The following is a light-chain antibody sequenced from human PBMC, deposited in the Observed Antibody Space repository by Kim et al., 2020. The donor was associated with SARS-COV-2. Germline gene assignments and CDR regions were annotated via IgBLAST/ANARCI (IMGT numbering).Light chain of an antibody. CDR3: QQYGSTTIT. CDR1: QSVSSSY. J-gene: IGKJ5*01. CDR2: GAS. V-gene: IGKV3-20*01. Sequence: EIVLTQSPGTLSLSPGERATLSCRASQSVSSSYLAWYQQKPGQAPRLLIYGASSRATGIPDRYSGRGSGTDFTLTISRLEPEDLAVYYCQQYGSTTITVGQGTRLEIK.